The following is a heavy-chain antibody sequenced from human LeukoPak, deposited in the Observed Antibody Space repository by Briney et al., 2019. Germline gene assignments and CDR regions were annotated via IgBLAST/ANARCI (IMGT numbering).Heavy chain of an antibody. CDR1: GFTFTSSA. D-gene: IGHD2-2*01. CDR2: IVVGSGNT. V-gene: IGHV1-58*02. J-gene: IGHJ6*03. CDR3: AADVVVPAAISWDYYYYMDV. Sequence: GTSVKVSCKASGFTFTSSAMQWVRQARGQRLEWIGWIVVGSGNTNYAQKFQERVTITRDMSTSTAYMELSSLRSEDTAAYYCAADVVVPAAISWDYYYYMDVWGKGTTVTVSS.